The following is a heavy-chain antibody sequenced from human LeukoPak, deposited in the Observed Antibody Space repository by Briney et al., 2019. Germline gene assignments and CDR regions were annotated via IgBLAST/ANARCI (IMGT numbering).Heavy chain of an antibody. CDR2: TYYSGST. V-gene: IGHV4-61*01. Sequence: SETLSLTCTVSGGSVSSGSYYWSWIRQPPGKGLEWIGYTYYSGSTNYNPSLKSRVTISVDTSKNQFSLKLSSVTAADTAVYYCARGVLWRAFDIWGQGTMVTVSS. D-gene: IGHD2-2*01. CDR1: GGSVSSGSYY. J-gene: IGHJ3*02. CDR3: ARGVLWRAFDI.